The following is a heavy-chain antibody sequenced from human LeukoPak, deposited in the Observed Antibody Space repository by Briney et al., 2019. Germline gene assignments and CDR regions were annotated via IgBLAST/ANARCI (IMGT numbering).Heavy chain of an antibody. D-gene: IGHD5/OR15-5a*01. Sequence: GGSLRLSCAASGFTFTTYAMSWVRQAPGMGLEWVSSISNNGGDTYYADSVKGRLSISRDNSKNTLYLQINSLRAEDTAMYYCAKTMSTFYRGFFDYWGQGTLVSVSS. CDR1: GFTFTTYA. CDR3: AKTMSTFYRGFFDY. CDR2: ISNNGGDT. V-gene: IGHV3-23*01. J-gene: IGHJ4*02.